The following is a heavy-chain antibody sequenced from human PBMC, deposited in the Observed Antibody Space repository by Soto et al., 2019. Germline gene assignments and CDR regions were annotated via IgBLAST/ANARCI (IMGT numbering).Heavy chain of an antibody. D-gene: IGHD4-4*01. CDR1: GGTFNSYA. J-gene: IGHJ6*02. CDR2: IIPVFGTA. V-gene: IGHV1-69*12. CDR3: ARHSNFNYFYGLDV. Sequence: QVQVVQSGAEVKKPGSSVKVSCKASGGTFNSYAISWVRQAPGQGLEWVGGIIPVFGTANYAQKFQGRVTITADEPKSTVYMELRSLRSEDTAVYYCARHSNFNYFYGLDVWGQGTTVTVSS.